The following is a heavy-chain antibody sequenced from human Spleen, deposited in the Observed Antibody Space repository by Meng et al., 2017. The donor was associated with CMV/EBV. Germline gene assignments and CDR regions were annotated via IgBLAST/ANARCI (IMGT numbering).Heavy chain of an antibody. CDR3: AGGARRVYTNSPPHNWFHP. CDR1: GGSFSGYY. D-gene: IGHD1-1*01. J-gene: IGHJ5*02. Sequence: SETLSLTCAVYGGSFSGYYWSWIRQPPGKGLEWIGEINHSGSTNYNPSLKSRVTISVDTSKNQFSLKLSSVTAADTAVYYCAGGARRVYTNSPPHNWFHPWGQGTLVTVSS. CDR2: INHSGST. V-gene: IGHV4-34*01.